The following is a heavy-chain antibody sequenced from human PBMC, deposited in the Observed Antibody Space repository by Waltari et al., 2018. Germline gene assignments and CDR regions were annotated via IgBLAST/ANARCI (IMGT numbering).Heavy chain of an antibody. Sequence: EVQLVQSGAEVKKPGESLKISCKGSGYSFTSYAMSWVRQAPGTGLEWVSAISGSGGSTYYADSVKGRFTISRDNSKNTLYLQMNSLRAEDTAVYYCARFGDVVVIAIPSGYFDYWGQGTLVTVSS. D-gene: IGHD2-21*01. CDR3: ARFGDVVVIAIPSGYFDY. V-gene: IGHV3-23*04. J-gene: IGHJ4*02. CDR1: GYSFTSYA. CDR2: ISGSGGST.